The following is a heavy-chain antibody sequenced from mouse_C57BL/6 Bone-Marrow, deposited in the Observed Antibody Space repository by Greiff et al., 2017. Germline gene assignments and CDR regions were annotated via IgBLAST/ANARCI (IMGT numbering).Heavy chain of an antibody. CDR2: ICPRSGNT. V-gene: IGHV1-81*01. J-gene: IGHJ3*01. CDR3: AGKLSPY. Sequence: QVQLQQSGAELARPGASVKLSCTASGFTFTSYGISWVQQRPGQGLEWIGEICPRSGNTYYTAKFKGKATLTADKSSSTAYMELRSLTSEDSADYFCAGKLSPYGGQGTLVTVSA. CDR1: GFTFTSYG.